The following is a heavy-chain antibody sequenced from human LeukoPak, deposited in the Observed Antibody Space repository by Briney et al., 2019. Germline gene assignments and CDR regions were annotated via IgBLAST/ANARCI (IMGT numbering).Heavy chain of an antibody. CDR1: GGSVSSADYY. V-gene: IGHV4-61*08. D-gene: IGHD2-15*01. J-gene: IGHJ3*02. CDR2: IYHTGSN. Sequence: SETLSLTCTVSGGSVSSADYYWSWIRHPPGKGLEWIGNIYHTGSNNYNYSLKSRVTISLDTSKNQFSLRLSSMTAADTAIYYCAREQGGGSNGLAFDIWGQGTMVTVSS. CDR3: AREQGGGSNGLAFDI.